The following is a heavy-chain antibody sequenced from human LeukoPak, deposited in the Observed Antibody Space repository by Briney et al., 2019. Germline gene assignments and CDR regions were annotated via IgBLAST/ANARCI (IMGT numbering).Heavy chain of an antibody. J-gene: IGHJ3*01. V-gene: IGHV3-21*01. D-gene: IGHD1-26*01. CDR2: IDSGSTFI. CDR1: GFTFSSDT. Sequence: KAGGSLRLSCVASGFTFSSDTLNWARQAPGKGLEWVSSIDSGSTFIYYADSVRGRFTISRDNAKNSVYLQMNSLRVEDTAVYYCARDSTSSWETAFDVWDQGTMVTVSS. CDR3: ARDSTSSWETAFDV.